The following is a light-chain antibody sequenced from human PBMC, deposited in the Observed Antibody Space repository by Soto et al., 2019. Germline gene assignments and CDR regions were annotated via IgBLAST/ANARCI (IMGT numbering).Light chain of an antibody. Sequence: EIVLTQSPATLSLSPGERATLSCRASQSVSSYLDWYQQKPGQAPRLLISDASNRATGIPARFSGSGSGTDFTLTISSLEPEDFAVYYCQQRSNWPTFGGGTKVEIK. CDR3: QQRSNWPT. J-gene: IGKJ4*01. CDR1: QSVSSY. CDR2: DAS. V-gene: IGKV3-11*01.